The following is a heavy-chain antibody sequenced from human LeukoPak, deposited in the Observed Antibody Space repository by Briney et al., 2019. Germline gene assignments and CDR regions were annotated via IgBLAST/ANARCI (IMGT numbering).Heavy chain of an antibody. D-gene: IGHD5-12*01. V-gene: IGHV3-21*01. J-gene: IGHJ3*02. Sequence: GGPLRLSCAASGFTLSTYNTHWVRQAPGKGLEWVSSITSSSTYYADSVKGRFTISRDNAKNSLYLQMNSLRAEDTAVYYCARERVTTTAFDIWGQGTMVTVSS. CDR2: ITSSSTY. CDR3: ARERVTTTAFDI. CDR1: GFTLSTYN.